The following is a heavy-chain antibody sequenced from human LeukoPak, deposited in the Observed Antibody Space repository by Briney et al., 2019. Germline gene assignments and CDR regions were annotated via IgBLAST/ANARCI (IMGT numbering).Heavy chain of an antibody. Sequence: GGSLRLSCAASGFTFSLYWMHWVRQGPGKGLMWVSRLNEDGSTADYADSVKGRFTMSRDIAKGKVFLEMRGLTVEDTAIYFCVRERIYYSDLAYKDRENFDPWGRGTLVTVFS. J-gene: IGHJ5*02. CDR2: LNEDGSTA. D-gene: IGHD3-16*01. CDR1: GFTFSLYW. V-gene: IGHV3-74*01. CDR3: VRERIYYSDLAYKDRENFDP.